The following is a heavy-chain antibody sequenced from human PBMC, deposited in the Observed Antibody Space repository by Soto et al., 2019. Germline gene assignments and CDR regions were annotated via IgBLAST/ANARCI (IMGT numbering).Heavy chain of an antibody. V-gene: IGHV1-2*04. Sequence: GYTFTGYYMHWVRQAPGQGLEWMGWINPNSGDTNYAQKFQGWVTMTRDTSISTAYMELSRLRSDDTAVYYCARGQGYSSSWYGTYYYYYGMDVWGQGTTVTVSS. J-gene: IGHJ6*02. CDR3: ARGQGYSSSWYGTYYYYYGMDV. CDR2: INPNSGDT. CDR1: GYTFTGYY. D-gene: IGHD6-13*01.